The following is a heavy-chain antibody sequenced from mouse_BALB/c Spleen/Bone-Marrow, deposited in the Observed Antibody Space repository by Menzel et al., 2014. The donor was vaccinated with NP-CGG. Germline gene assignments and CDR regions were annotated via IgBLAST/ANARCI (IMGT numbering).Heavy chain of an antibody. CDR3: SRLGNYGYFDD. CDR1: GFDFXSYW. D-gene: IGHD2-1*01. V-gene: IGHV4-1*02. J-gene: IGHJ1*01. Sequence: EVELVESGGGLVQPGGSLKLSCAASGFDFXSYWMSWVRQAPGKGLEWIGEINPDSSTINYTPSLKDKFIISRDNAKNTLSLQMSKVRSEDTALYYYSRLGNYGYFDDWGQGTTVTVSS. CDR2: INPDSSTI.